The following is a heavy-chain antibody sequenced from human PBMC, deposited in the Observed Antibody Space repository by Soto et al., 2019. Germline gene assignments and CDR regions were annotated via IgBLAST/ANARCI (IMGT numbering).Heavy chain of an antibody. D-gene: IGHD6-13*01. J-gene: IGHJ5*01. CDR3: ARSGRRPLVRRNWFDS. CDR1: GGSFSNYY. V-gene: IGHV4-34*01. CDR2: INHSGST. Sequence: PSETLSLTCAVYGGSFSNYYWSWIRQPPGKGLECIGEINHSGSTNYNPSLKSRVTISVDTSKNQFSLNLSSVTAADTAVYYCARSGRRPLVRRNWFDSWGQGTLVTVSS.